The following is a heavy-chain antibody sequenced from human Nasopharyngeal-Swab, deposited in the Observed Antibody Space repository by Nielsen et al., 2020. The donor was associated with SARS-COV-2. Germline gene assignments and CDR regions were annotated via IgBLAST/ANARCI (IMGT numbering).Heavy chain of an antibody. CDR2: IWYDGSNK. J-gene: IGHJ4*02. V-gene: IGHV3-33*06. Sequence: GESLKISCAASGFTFSTFGMHWVRQAPGKGLEWVAVIWYDGSNKYYADSVKGRFTISRDNSKNTLYLQMNSLRAEDTAVYYCAKAPLLWFGEFDYWGQGTLVTVSS. CDR3: AKAPLLWFGEFDY. CDR1: GFTFSTFG. D-gene: IGHD3-10*01.